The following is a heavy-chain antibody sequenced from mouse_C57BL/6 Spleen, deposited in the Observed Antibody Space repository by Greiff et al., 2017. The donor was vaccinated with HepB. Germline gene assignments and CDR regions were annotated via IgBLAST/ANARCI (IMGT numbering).Heavy chain of an antibody. Sequence: VKLQESGAELVRPGASVKLSCKASGYTFTDYYINWVKQRPGQGLEWIARIYPGSGNTYYNEKFKGKATLTAEKSSSTAYMQLSSLTSEDSAVYFCAGYAMDYWGQGTSVTVSS. CDR1: GYTFTDYY. CDR2: IYPGSGNT. V-gene: IGHV1-76*01. CDR3: AGYAMDY. J-gene: IGHJ4*01.